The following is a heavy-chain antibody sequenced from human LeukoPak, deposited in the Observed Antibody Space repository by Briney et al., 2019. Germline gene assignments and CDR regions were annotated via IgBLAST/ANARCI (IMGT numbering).Heavy chain of an antibody. D-gene: IGHD5-12*01. V-gene: IGHV5-51*01. CDR1: GYSFTSYW. Sequence: GESLKISCKGSGYSFTSYWIGWVRQMPGKGLEWMGIIYPGDSDTRYSPSFQGQVTISADKSISTAYLQWSSLKASDTAMYYCATPSADPSGYDYYYYGMDVWGQGTTVTVSS. CDR2: IYPGDSDT. CDR3: ATPSADPSGYDYYYYGMDV. J-gene: IGHJ6*02.